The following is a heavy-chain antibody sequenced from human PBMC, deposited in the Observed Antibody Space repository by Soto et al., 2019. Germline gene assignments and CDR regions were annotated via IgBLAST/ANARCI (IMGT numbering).Heavy chain of an antibody. Sequence: PXESLRLSCAASGFPFGENAMSWVRQAPGKGLEWVSGISDSGATTYYADSVRGRFTISRDNSKNTLYLQMKSLRAEDSASYYCAKEDTSSGSLDYWGQGALVTVSS. V-gene: IGHV3-23*01. J-gene: IGHJ4*02. D-gene: IGHD6-19*01. CDR1: GFPFGENA. CDR2: ISDSGATT. CDR3: AKEDTSSGSLDY.